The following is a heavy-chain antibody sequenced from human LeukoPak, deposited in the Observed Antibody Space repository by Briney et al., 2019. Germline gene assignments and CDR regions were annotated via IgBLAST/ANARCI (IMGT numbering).Heavy chain of an antibody. CDR1: GDTFTSQY. V-gene: IGHV1-46*04. CDR2: IKPHDGST. D-gene: IGHD6-19*01. Sequence: GASVKVSYRTFGDTFTSQYIQWVRQAAGQGLEWMGLIKPHDGSTSYAQSLQGRVTLTRDTSTSTVYMDLSSLRSEDTAIYFCARNNVVSSGWTGLGFWGQGTLVTVSS. CDR3: ARNNVVSSGWTGLGF. J-gene: IGHJ4*02.